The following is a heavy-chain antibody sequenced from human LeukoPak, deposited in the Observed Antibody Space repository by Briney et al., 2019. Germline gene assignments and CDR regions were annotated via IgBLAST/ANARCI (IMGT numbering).Heavy chain of an antibody. CDR1: GGSISSGDYY. J-gene: IGHJ5*02. V-gene: IGHV4-30-4*01. Sequence: SKTLSLTCTVSGGSISSGDYYWSWIRQPPGKGLEWIGYIYYSGSTYYNPSLKSRVTISVDTSKNQFSLKLSSVTAADTAVYYCARGRMVRGVIIWFDPWGQGTLVTVSS. CDR3: ARGRMVRGVIIWFDP. D-gene: IGHD3-10*01. CDR2: IYYSGST.